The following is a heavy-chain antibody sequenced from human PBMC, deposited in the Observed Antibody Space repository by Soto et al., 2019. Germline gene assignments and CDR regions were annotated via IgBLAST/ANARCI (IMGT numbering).Heavy chain of an antibody. CDR1: GGSFSGYY. CDR2: INHSGST. J-gene: IGHJ4*02. CDR3: ARGEWEYDFWSGYYN. Sequence: TSETLSLTCAVYGGSFSGYYWSWIRQPPGKGLEWIGEINHSGSTNYNPSLKSRVTISVDTSKNQFSLKLSSVTAADTAVYYCARGEWEYDFWSGYYNWGQGTLVTVSS. V-gene: IGHV4-34*01. D-gene: IGHD3-3*01.